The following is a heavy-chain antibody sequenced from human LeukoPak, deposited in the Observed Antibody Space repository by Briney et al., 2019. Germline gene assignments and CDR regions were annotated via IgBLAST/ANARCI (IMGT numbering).Heavy chain of an antibody. CDR3: ARVRDFWSGYPSFDP. CDR1: GYTFTSYG. Sequence: ASVKVSCKASGYTFTSYGISWVRQAPGQGLEWMGWISAYNGNTNYAQKLQGRVTMTTDTSTSTAYMELRSLRSDDTAVYYCARVRDFWSGYPSFDPWGQGTLATVSS. CDR2: ISAYNGNT. D-gene: IGHD3-3*01. V-gene: IGHV1-18*01. J-gene: IGHJ5*02.